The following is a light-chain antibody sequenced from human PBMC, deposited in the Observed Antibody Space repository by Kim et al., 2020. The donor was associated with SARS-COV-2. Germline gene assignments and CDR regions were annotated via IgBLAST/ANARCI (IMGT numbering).Light chain of an antibody. CDR3: AAWDDSLSGYV. J-gene: IGLJ1*01. Sequence: ELTQPPSASGTPGQRVTISCSGSSSNSGSNYVYWYQQLPGTAPKLLIYRNNQRPSGVPDRFSGSKSGTSASLAISGLRSEDETDYYCAAWDDSLSGYVFGTGTKVTVL. CDR1: SSNSGSNY. V-gene: IGLV1-47*01. CDR2: RNN.